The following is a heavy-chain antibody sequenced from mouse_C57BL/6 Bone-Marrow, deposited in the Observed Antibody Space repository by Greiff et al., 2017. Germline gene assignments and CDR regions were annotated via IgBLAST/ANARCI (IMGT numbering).Heavy chain of an antibody. J-gene: IGHJ2*01. CDR3: TGLLYPRYFDY. CDR1: GFNIKDDY. Sequence: EVQLQQSGAELVRPGASVKLSCTASGFNIKDDYMHWVKQRPEQGLEWIGWIDPENGDTEYASKFQGKATITADTSSNTAYLQLSSLTSEDTAGYYCTGLLYPRYFDYWGQGTTLTVSS. CDR2: IDPENGDT. D-gene: IGHD2-1*01. V-gene: IGHV14-4*01.